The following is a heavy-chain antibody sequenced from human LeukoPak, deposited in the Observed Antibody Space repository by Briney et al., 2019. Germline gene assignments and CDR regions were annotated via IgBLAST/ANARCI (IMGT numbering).Heavy chain of an antibody. CDR2: IRYDGTNK. D-gene: IGHD1-26*01. CDR3: ARATSIMGAANWFDP. J-gene: IGHJ5*02. V-gene: IGHV3-30*02. Sequence: GGSLRLSCAASGFTLSSYGMYWVRQAPGKGLEWVAFIRYDGTNKYYADSVKGRFTISRDNSKNTLYLQMNSLRSKDTAVYYCARATSIMGAANWFDPWGQGTLVTVSS. CDR1: GFTLSSYG.